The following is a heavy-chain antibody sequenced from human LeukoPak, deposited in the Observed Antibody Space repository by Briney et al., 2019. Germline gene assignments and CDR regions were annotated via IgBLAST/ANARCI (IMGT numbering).Heavy chain of an antibody. Sequence: GGSLRLSCAASGFTFSSYEMNWVRQAPGKGLEWVSYISRSGRTIYYADSVKGRFTISRDNAKNSLYLQMNSLRAEDTAVYYCARSDGFDYWGQGTLVTVSS. V-gene: IGHV3-48*03. D-gene: IGHD5-24*01. CDR2: ISRSGRTI. CDR1: GFTFSSYE. CDR3: ARSDGFDY. J-gene: IGHJ4*02.